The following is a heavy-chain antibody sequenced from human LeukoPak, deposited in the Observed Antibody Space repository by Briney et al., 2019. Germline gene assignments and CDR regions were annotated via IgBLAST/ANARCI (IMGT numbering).Heavy chain of an antibody. CDR1: DGSIRSYY. D-gene: IGHD2-21*01. Sequence: PSETLSLTCTVSDGSIRSYYWSWIRQPPGKGLEWIGEINHSGSTNYNPSLKSRVTISVDTSKNQFSLKLSSVTAADTAVYYCARVDWMEGYGMDVWGQGTTVTVSS. V-gene: IGHV4-34*01. CDR2: INHSGST. J-gene: IGHJ6*02. CDR3: ARVDWMEGYGMDV.